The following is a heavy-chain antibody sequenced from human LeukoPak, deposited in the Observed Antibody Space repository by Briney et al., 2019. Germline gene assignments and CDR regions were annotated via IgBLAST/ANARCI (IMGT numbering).Heavy chain of an antibody. V-gene: IGHV3-23*01. CDR2: ISGSGGST. Sequence: PGGSLRLSCAASGFTFSSYGMSWVRQAPGKGLEWVSAISGSGGSTYYADSVKGRFTISRDNSKNTLYLQMNSLRAEDTAVYYCANSQLSFGELALFDYWGQGTLVTVSS. CDR3: ANSQLSFGELALFDY. CDR1: GFTFSSYG. D-gene: IGHD3-10*01. J-gene: IGHJ4*02.